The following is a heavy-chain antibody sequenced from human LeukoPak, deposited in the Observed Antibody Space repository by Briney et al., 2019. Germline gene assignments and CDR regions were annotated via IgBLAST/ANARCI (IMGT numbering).Heavy chain of an antibody. V-gene: IGHV3-74*01. D-gene: IGHD6-19*01. CDR2: INTDGSST. CDR3: VRDLVAGTTPDY. CDR1: GFTFSSYW. Sequence: GGSLRLSCAASGFTFSSYWMHWVRQVPGKGLVWVSRINTDGSSTSYADSVKGRFTISRDNAKNTLYLQMNSLRAEDTAVYYCVRDLVAGTTPDYWAQATLVTVSS. J-gene: IGHJ4*02.